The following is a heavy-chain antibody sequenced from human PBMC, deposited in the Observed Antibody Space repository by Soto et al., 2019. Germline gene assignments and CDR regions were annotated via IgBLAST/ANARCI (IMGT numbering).Heavy chain of an antibody. Sequence: QVQLVASGGGVVQPGRSLRLSCAASGFTFSSYGMHWVRQAPGKGLEWVAVISYDGSNNYYADSVKGRFTISRDNSKNTLYLEMDSLRAEDTAVYYCAKDIYKGAAGTLLDYWGQGTLVTVSS. D-gene: IGHD6-13*01. CDR3: AKDIYKGAAGTLLDY. V-gene: IGHV3-30*18. CDR2: ISYDGSNN. J-gene: IGHJ4*02. CDR1: GFTFSSYG.